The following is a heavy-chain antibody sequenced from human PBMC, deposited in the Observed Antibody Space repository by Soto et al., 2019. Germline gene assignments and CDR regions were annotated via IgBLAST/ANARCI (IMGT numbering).Heavy chain of an antibody. Sequence: GGSLRLSCAASGFTFDDYAMHWVRQAPGKGLEWVSGISWNSGSIGYADSVKGRFTISRDNAKNSLYLQMNSLRAEDTALYYCAKDVGEGRQGSGSYFDYWGQGTLVTVSS. J-gene: IGHJ4*02. V-gene: IGHV3-9*01. CDR1: GFTFDDYA. D-gene: IGHD3-22*01. CDR3: AKDVGEGRQGSGSYFDY. CDR2: ISWNSGSI.